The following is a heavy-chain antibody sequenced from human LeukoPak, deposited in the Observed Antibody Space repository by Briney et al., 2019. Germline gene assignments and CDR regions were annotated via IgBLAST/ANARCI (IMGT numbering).Heavy chain of an antibody. D-gene: IGHD6-25*01. CDR2: IYHSGST. Sequence: PSQTLSLTCAVSGGSISSGGYSWSWIRQPPGQGLEWIGYIYHSGSTYYNPSLKSRVTISVDRSKNQFSLKLSSVTAADTAVYYCARDYSGVFDYWGQGTLVTVSS. V-gene: IGHV4-30-2*01. J-gene: IGHJ4*02. CDR1: GGSISSGGYS. CDR3: ARDYSGVFDY.